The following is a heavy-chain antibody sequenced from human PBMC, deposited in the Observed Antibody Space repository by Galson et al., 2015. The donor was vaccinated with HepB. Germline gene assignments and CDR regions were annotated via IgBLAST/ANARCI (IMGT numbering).Heavy chain of an antibody. J-gene: IGHJ4*02. CDR3: AKGALNSGNYPRGLDS. CDR2: IIPVLSLP. CDR1: GGAFSSYT. Sequence: SVKVSCKASGGAFSSYTLSWVRQAPGQGLEWMGRIIPVLSLPNYAQKFQDRVTITADKSTNTVYLELRSLKSEDTAVYYCAKGALNSGNYPRGLDSWGQGTLVTVSS. D-gene: IGHD5-12*01. V-gene: IGHV1-69*02.